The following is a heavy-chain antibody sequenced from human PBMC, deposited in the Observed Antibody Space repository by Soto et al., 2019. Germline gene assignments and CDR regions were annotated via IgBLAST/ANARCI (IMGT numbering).Heavy chain of an antibody. V-gene: IGHV1-69*05. CDR3: ARALSLGAPRLDAFDI. CDR2: IIPIFGTA. CDR1: GGTFSSYA. Sequence: GASVKVSCKASGGTFSSYAISWVRQAPGQGLEWMGGIIPIFGTANYAQKFQGRVTISRDNSENTLYLQLNSLRAEDTAMYYCARALSLGAPRLDAFDIWGQGTMVTVSS. D-gene: IGHD3-16*01. J-gene: IGHJ3*02.